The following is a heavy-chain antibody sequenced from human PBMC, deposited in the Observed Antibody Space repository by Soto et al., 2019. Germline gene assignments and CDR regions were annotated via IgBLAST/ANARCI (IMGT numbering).Heavy chain of an antibody. CDR2: IKQDGSEK. J-gene: IGHJ4*02. CDR3: ARMGKGAVAGYGLVFDY. CDR1: GFTFSSYW. D-gene: IGHD6-19*01. Sequence: EVQLVESGGGLVQPGGSLRLSCVASGFTFSSYWMSWVRQAPGKGLEWVANIKQDGSEKYYVDSVKGRFTISRDNAKNSLYLQMNSLRAEDTAVYYCARMGKGAVAGYGLVFDYWGQGTLVTVSS. V-gene: IGHV3-7*01.